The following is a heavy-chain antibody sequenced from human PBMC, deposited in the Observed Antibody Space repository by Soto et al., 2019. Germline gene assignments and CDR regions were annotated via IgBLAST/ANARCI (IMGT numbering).Heavy chain of an antibody. D-gene: IGHD3-22*01. V-gene: IGHV4-4*07. CDR1: GGSISSYY. CDR3: ARDQYYYDSSCYYYWFEP. J-gene: IGHJ5*02. CDR2: IYTSGST. Sequence: SATLSLTRPVSGGSISSYYRSWIRQPAGKGLEWIGRIYTSGSTNYNPSLKSRVNMSVDTSKNQFSLKLSSVTAADTAVYYCARDQYYYDSSCYYYWFEPWGQGTLVTVS.